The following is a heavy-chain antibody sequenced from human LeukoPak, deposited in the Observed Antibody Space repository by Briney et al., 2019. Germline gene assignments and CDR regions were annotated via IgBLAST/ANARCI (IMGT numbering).Heavy chain of an antibody. D-gene: IGHD2-15*01. V-gene: IGHV3-21*01. CDR1: GFTFSSYS. CDR2: ISSSSSYI. CDR3: ARDKDIVVVVAATGFDP. Sequence: GGSLRLSCAASGFTFSSYSMNWVRQAPGKGLEWGSSISSSSSYIYYADSVEGRFTISRDNAKNSLYLQLNSLRAEDTAVYYCARDKDIVVVVAATGFDPWGQGTLVTVSS. J-gene: IGHJ5*02.